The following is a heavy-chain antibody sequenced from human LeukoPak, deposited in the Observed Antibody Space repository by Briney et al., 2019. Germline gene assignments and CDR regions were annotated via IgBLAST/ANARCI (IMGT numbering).Heavy chain of an antibody. J-gene: IGHJ5*02. CDR2: IYYSGST. CDR3: AGSRGYSYGYWFDP. D-gene: IGHD5-18*01. V-gene: IGHV4-59*11. CDR1: GGSISSHY. Sequence: SETLSLTCTVSGGSISSHYWSWIRQPPGKGLEWIGYIYYSGSTNYNPSLKSRVTISVDTSKNQFSLKLSSVTAADTAMYYCAGSRGYSYGYWFDPWGQGTLVTVSS.